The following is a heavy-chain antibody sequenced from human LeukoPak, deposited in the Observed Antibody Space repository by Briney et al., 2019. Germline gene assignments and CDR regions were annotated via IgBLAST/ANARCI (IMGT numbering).Heavy chain of an antibody. D-gene: IGHD3-9*01. J-gene: IGHJ4*02. V-gene: IGHV4-59*08. CDR1: GGSISSYR. Sequence: PSETLSLTCTVSGGSISSYRWSWIRQAPGKGLEWIGYIYYSGSTNYNPSLKSRVTISVDTSKNQFSLKLSSVTAADTAVYYCARHEINYDILTGYYSYFDYWGQGTLVTVSS. CDR3: ARHEINYDILTGYYSYFDY. CDR2: IYYSGST.